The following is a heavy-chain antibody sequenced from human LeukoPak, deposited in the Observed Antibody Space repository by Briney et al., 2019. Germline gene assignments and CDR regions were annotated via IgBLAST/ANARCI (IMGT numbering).Heavy chain of an antibody. V-gene: IGHV4-4*02. J-gene: IGHJ4*02. D-gene: IGHD3-3*01. CDR1: GGSISSSNW. CDR2: IYHSGST. Sequence: PSETLSLTCAVSGGSISSSNWWSWVRQPPGKGLEWIGEIYHSGSTNYNPSLKSRVTISVDKSKNQFSLKLSSVTAADTAVYYCARSSVLRFLEDHYYFDYWGQGTLVTVSS. CDR3: ARSSVLRFLEDHYYFDY.